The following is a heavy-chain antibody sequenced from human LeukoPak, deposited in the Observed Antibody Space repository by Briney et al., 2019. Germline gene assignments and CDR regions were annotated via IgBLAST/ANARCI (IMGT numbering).Heavy chain of an antibody. CDR2: TYYRSKWYN. Sequence: SQTLSLTCAISGDSVSSNNAAWNWIRQSPSRGLEWLGRTYYRSKWYNDYAVSVKSRVNINADTSKNQFSLHLNSVTPEDTAVYYCARDQGSNGDLDYWGQGTLVTVSS. CDR1: GDSVSSNNAA. D-gene: IGHD6-19*01. CDR3: ARDQGSNGDLDY. J-gene: IGHJ4*02. V-gene: IGHV6-1*01.